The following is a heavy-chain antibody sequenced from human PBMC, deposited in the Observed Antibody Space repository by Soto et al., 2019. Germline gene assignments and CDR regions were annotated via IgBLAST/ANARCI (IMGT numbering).Heavy chain of an antibody. V-gene: IGHV3-23*01. Sequence: GGSLRLSCVDSGFIFINFAMTWVRQAPGKGLEWVSIMSGTGGITHFADSVKGRFTISRDKSKNTLYLQMNNLRPEDTAVYYCAKDRGDFWSGYYAAFDVWGQGTMATVS. J-gene: IGHJ3*01. CDR2: MSGTGGIT. CDR3: AKDRGDFWSGYYAAFDV. CDR1: GFIFINFA. D-gene: IGHD3-3*01.